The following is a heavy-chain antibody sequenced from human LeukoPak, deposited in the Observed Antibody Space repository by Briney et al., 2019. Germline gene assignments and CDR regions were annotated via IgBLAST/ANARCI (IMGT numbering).Heavy chain of an antibody. V-gene: IGHV3-7*01. CDR2: IDPDGNDK. Sequence: PGGSLRLSCVASGFTFSSYYMSWVRQAPGKGLEWVAHIDPDGNDKYYVDSVKGRFTISRDNAKNSLYLQVNSLRAEDTAVYYCAREVEVGIGAYNYWIRGPLATVSS. CDR3: AREVEVGIGAYNY. J-gene: IGHJ4*02. CDR1: GFTFSSYY. D-gene: IGHD3-16*01.